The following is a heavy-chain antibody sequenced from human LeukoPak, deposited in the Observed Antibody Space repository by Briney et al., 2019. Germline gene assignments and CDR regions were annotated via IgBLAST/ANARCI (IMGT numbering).Heavy chain of an antibody. CDR3: AREAEDIVVVPAAIRAYYYYMDV. D-gene: IGHD2-2*01. J-gene: IGHJ6*03. CDR2: ISGSGGST. Sequence: PGGSLRLSCAASGFTFSSYAMSWVRQAPGKGLEWVSAISGSGGSTYYADSVKGRFTISRDNAKNSLYLQMNSLRAEDTAVYYCAREAEDIVVVPAAIRAYYYYMDVWGKGTTVTVSS. V-gene: IGHV3-23*01. CDR1: GFTFSSYA.